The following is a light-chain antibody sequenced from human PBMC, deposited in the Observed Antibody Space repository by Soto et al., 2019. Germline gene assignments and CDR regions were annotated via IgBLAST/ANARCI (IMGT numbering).Light chain of an antibody. CDR2: SAS. V-gene: IGKV1-39*01. CDR1: QSINNY. J-gene: IGKJ5*01. Sequence: DIQMTHSPTSLSVSVGSRFSITCRASQSINNYLNWYLQRPGKAPKLLIRSASTLQRGVPSRFSGSGYRTEFTLTIADLQPDDFGTYYCQQSLTTTITFGHGTRLEIK. CDR3: QQSLTTTIT.